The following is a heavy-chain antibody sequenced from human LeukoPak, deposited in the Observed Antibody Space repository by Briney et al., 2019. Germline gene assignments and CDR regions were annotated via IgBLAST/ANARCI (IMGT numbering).Heavy chain of an antibody. J-gene: IGHJ5*02. CDR3: ARGRYYYGSSGYRP. V-gene: IGHV4-34*01. Sequence: KPSETLSLTCAVYGGSFSGYYWSWIRQPPGKGLEWIGEINHSGSTNYNPSLKSRVTISVDTSKNQFSLKLSSVTAADTAVYYCARGRYYYGSSGYRPWGQGTLVTVSS. D-gene: IGHD3-22*01. CDR2: INHSGST. CDR1: GGSFSGYY.